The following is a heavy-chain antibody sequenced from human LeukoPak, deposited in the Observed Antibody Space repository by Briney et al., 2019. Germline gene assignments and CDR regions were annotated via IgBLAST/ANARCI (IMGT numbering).Heavy chain of an antibody. V-gene: IGHV1-2*02. Sequence: ASVKVSCKASGYTFTRHYMHWVRQAPGQALEWMGWINPNSGGTNYAQKFQGRVTMTRDTSISTAYMELSRLRSDDTAVYYCARTYCSSTSCYYSPYYFDYWGQGTLVTVSS. CDR1: GYTFTRHY. D-gene: IGHD2-2*01. J-gene: IGHJ4*02. CDR2: INPNSGGT. CDR3: ARTYCSSTSCYYSPYYFDY.